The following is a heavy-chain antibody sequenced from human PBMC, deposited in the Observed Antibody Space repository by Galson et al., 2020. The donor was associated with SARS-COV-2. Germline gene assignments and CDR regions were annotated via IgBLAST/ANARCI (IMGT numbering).Heavy chain of an antibody. D-gene: IGHD2-2*01. CDR1: GFTFSSYA. J-gene: IGHJ6*02. V-gene: IGHV3-30*04. CDR2: ISYDGSNK. CDR3: ARTIVPAAMWLGYYYYGMDV. Sequence: SLKISCAASGFTFSSYAMHWVRQAPGKGLEWVAVISYDGSNKYYADSVKGRFTISRDNSKNTLYLQMNSLRAEDTAVYYCARTIVPAAMWLGYYYYGMDVWGQGTTVTVSS.